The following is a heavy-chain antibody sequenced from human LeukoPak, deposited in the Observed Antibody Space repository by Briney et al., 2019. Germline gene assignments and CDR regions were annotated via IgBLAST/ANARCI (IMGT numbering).Heavy chain of an antibody. J-gene: IGHJ4*02. CDR2: ISYDGSNK. V-gene: IGHV3-30*04. D-gene: IGHD6-25*01. CDR1: GFTFSSYA. Sequence: PGGSLRLSCAASGFTFSSYAMHWVRQAPGKGLEWVAVISYDGSNKYYADSVKGRFTISRDNSKNTLYLQMNSLRAEDTAVYYWGSDDAVPAAPFDYWGRGPL. CDR3: GSDDAVPAAPFDY.